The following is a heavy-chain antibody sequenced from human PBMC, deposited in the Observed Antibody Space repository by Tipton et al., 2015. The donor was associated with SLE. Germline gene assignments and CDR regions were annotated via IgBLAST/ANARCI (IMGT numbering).Heavy chain of an antibody. CDR2: IWYDGSNK. D-gene: IGHD2-2*02. J-gene: IGHJ3*02. CDR3: ARNRKYCSSTSCHSGAFDI. V-gene: IGHV3-33*01. Sequence: QLVQSGGGVVQPGRSLRLSCAASGFTFSSYGMHWVRQAPGKGLEWVAVIWYDGSNKYYADSVKGRFTISRDNSKNTLYLQMNSLRAEDTAVYYCARNRKYCSSTSCHSGAFDIWGQWTMVTVSS. CDR1: GFTFSSYG.